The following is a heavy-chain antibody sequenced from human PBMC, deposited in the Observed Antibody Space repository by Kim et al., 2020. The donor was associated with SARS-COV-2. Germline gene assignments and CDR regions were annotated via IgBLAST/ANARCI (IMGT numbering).Heavy chain of an antibody. V-gene: IGHV3-11*01. CDR2: ISSSGRTI. CDR1: GFTFSDYH. D-gene: IGHD3-10*02. Sequence: GGSLRLSCAASGFTFSDYHMSWIRQAPGKGLEWVSYISSSGRTIYYADSGKGRFTISRNNPKNSFYLKMNSRVAGDTAVYYCPKVGFRSMFGGVYNTWGR. CDR3: PKVGFRSMFGGVYNT. J-gene: IGHJ2*01.